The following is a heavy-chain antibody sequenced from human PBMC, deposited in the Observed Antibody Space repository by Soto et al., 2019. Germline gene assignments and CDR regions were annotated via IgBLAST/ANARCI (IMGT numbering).Heavy chain of an antibody. V-gene: IGHV3-21*01. CDR2: ISSSSSYI. CDR1: GFTFRSYS. Sequence: GGSLRLSCAASGFTFRSYSMNWVRQAPGKGLEWVSSISSSSSYIYYADSVKGRFTISRDNAKSPLYLQMNSLRAEDTAVYYCARDKYYDDSSGSDGYYYYGMDVWGQGTTVTVSS. D-gene: IGHD3-22*01. CDR3: ARDKYYDDSSGSDGYYYYGMDV. J-gene: IGHJ6*02.